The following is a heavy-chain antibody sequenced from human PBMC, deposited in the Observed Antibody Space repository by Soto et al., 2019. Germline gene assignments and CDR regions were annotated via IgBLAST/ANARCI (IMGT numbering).Heavy chain of an antibody. D-gene: IGHD2-15*01. J-gene: IGHJ6*02. Sequence: QVHLQESGPGLLKPSQTLSLTCTVSGAAVSGGGQYWNWVRQLPGKGLEWIGNIYYIGSTDYNPSLKSRLTISFDTSKNQFSLKLISGTAADTAVYYCARERVLGDGGGFDVWGQGTTVTVSS. V-gene: IGHV4-31*03. CDR1: GAAVSGGGQY. CDR3: ARERVLGDGGGFDV. CDR2: IYYIGST.